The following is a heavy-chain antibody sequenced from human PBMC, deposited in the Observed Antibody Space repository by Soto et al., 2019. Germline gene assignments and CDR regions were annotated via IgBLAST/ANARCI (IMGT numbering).Heavy chain of an antibody. CDR2: INHSGTT. Sequence: PSETLPLTGAVYGGSCSGYYWSWIRQRPGKGLEWIGEINHSGTTNYNPSLKSRVTISVDTSKNQSSLKLSSVTAADTAVYYWARAGYLRRWFDHWGQGTLVTVSS. D-gene: IGHD1-1*01. J-gene: IGHJ5*02. V-gene: IGHV4-34*01. CDR3: ARAGYLRRWFDH. CDR1: GGSCSGYY.